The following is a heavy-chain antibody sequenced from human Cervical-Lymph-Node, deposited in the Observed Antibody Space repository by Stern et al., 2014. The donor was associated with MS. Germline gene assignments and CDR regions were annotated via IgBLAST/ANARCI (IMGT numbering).Heavy chain of an antibody. Sequence: EVQLVQSGGGLVQPGRSLRLSCAASGFIFDGYAMHWVRKAPGKGLEWVSTISWNSAIIGYADSVKGRFTISRDNAKNSLYLQMDSLRAEDTAFYYCTKGGESTSDSWGQGTLVTVSS. V-gene: IGHV3-9*01. CDR3: TKGGESTSDS. CDR1: GFIFDGYA. J-gene: IGHJ4*02. D-gene: IGHD4-17*01. CDR2: ISWNSAII.